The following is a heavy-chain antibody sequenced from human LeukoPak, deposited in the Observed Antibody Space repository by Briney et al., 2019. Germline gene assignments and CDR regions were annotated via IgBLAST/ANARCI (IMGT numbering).Heavy chain of an antibody. CDR3: ARNRDGYNSFDY. D-gene: IGHD5-24*01. Sequence: SETLPLTCSVSGGSINNGGYYWSWIRQHPGKGLEWIGYIYYSGSSYYNPSLRSRVTISVDTSKNHFSLKLSSVTAADTAVYYCARNRDGYNSFDYWGQGTPVTVSS. V-gene: IGHV4-31*03. CDR1: GGSINNGGYY. CDR2: IYYSGSS. J-gene: IGHJ4*02.